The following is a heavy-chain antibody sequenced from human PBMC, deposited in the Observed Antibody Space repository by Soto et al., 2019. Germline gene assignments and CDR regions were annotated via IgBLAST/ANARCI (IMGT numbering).Heavy chain of an antibody. V-gene: IGHV5-51*01. Sequence: PGESLKISCKGSGFSFTSFWIGWVRQLPGKGLEWMGIISPIDSDTIYNPSFEGPVTISADNSINTAYLQWSTLKASDTGIYFCARQSYYDVLTGYLNGFDSWGRGTQVTVSS. D-gene: IGHD3-9*01. CDR2: ISPIDSDT. J-gene: IGHJ5*01. CDR1: GFSFTSFW. CDR3: ARQSYYDVLTGYLNGFDS.